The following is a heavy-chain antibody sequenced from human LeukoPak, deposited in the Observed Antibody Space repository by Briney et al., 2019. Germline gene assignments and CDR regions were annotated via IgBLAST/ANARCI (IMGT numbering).Heavy chain of an antibody. D-gene: IGHD5-24*01. CDR3: ARDGYNPALYYMDV. Sequence: GGSLRLSCAASGFTFSSYSMNWVRQAPGKGLEWVSYISSSSSTIYYADSVKGRFTISRDNAKNSLYLQMNSLRAEDTAVYYCARDGYNPALYYMDVWGKGTTVTVSS. J-gene: IGHJ6*03. V-gene: IGHV3-48*01. CDR1: GFTFSSYS. CDR2: ISSSSSTI.